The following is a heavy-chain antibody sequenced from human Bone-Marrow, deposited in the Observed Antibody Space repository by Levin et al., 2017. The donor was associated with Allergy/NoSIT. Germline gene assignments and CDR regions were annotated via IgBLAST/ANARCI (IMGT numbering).Heavy chain of an antibody. Sequence: SQTLSLTCTVSGGSIGISTYWGWIRQPPGKGLEWIGSIFYSGNTYYNPPLKSRVTIFVDTSRNQFSLRLTSVTATDTAVYYCARDVVVQTTIPYYFDYWGQGALVTVSS. CDR1: GGSIGISTY. CDR3: ARDVVVQTTIPYYFDY. CDR2: IFYSGNT. J-gene: IGHJ4*02. V-gene: IGHV4-39*01. D-gene: IGHD2-21*02.